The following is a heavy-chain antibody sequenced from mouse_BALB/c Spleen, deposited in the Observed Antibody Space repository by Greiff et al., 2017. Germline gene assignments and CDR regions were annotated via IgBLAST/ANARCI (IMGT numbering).Heavy chain of an antibody. CDR1: GFTFSSYA. J-gene: IGHJ3*01. CDR3: ARRGSGNYGAY. CDR2: ISSGGSYT. Sequence: EVQRVESGGGLVKPGGSLKLSCAASGFTFSSYAMSWVRQTPEKRLEWVATISSGGSYTYYPDSVKGRFTISRDNAKNTLYLQMSSLRSEDTAMYYCARRGSGNYGAYWGQGTMVTVSA. D-gene: IGHD2-1*01. V-gene: IGHV5-9-3*01.